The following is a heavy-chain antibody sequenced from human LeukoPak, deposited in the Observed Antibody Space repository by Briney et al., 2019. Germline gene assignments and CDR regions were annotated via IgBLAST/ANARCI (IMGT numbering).Heavy chain of an antibody. CDR2: ISWNSGSI. V-gene: IGHV3-9*01. CDR3: ARDQPWMDV. J-gene: IGHJ6*04. CDR1: GFTFDDYA. Sequence: PGGSLRLSCAASGFTFDDYAMHWVRQAPGKGLEWVSGISWNSGSIGYADSVKGRFTISRDNAKNSLYLQMSSLRAEDTAVYYCARDQPWMDVWGKGTTVTVSS.